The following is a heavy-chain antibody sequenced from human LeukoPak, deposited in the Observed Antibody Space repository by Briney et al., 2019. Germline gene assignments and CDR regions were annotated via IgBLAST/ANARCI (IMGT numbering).Heavy chain of an antibody. V-gene: IGHV3-33*01. CDR2: IWHDGSQD. Sequence: GGSLRLSCAASGFTFSNSGMHWVRQAPGKGLEWVADIWHDGSQDYYADSVKGRFTISRDNSKNTLYLQMNSLRAEDTAVYYCAREDIVVVPAAMEVYYYYGMDVWGQGTTVTVSS. D-gene: IGHD2-2*01. J-gene: IGHJ6*02. CDR1: GFTFSNSG. CDR3: AREDIVVVPAAMEVYYYYGMDV.